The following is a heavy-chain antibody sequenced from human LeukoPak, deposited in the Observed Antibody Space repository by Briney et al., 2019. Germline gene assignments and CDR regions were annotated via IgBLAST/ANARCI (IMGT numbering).Heavy chain of an antibody. D-gene: IGHD3-3*01. J-gene: IGHJ4*02. Sequence: PSETLSLTCTVSGGSISSYYWSWIRQPPGKGLEWLGYIYYSGSTNYNPSLKSRVTISVDTSKNQFSLKLSSVTAADTAVYYCARASITIFGVADFDYWGQGTLVTVSS. CDR3: ARASITIFGVADFDY. V-gene: IGHV4-59*01. CDR1: GGSISSYY. CDR2: IYYSGST.